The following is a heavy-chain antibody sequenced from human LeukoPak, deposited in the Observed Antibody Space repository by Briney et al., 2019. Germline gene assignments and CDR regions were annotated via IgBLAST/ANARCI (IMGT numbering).Heavy chain of an antibody. Sequence: GGSLRLSCAASGFTFSSYAMSWVRQAPGKGLEWVSAISGSGGSTYYADSVKGRFTISRDNSKNTLHLQMNSLRAEDTAVDYCAKENLWFGELLSSSNSHLDYWGQGTLVTVSS. CDR1: GFTFSSYA. CDR2: ISGSGGST. V-gene: IGHV3-23*01. CDR3: AKENLWFGELLSSSNSHLDY. J-gene: IGHJ4*02. D-gene: IGHD3-10*01.